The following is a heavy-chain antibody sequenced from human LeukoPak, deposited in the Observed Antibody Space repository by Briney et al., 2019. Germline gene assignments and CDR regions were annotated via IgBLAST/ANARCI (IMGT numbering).Heavy chain of an antibody. J-gene: IGHJ4*02. CDR3: AKDSSSSLRRFDY. V-gene: IGHV3-11*01. CDR1: GFTFSDYY. D-gene: IGHD6-6*01. Sequence: GGSLRLSCAASGFTFSDYYMSWIRQAPGKGLEWVSYISSSGSTIYYADSVKGRFTISRDNAKNSLYLQMHSLRAEDTAVYYCAKDSSSSLRRFDYWGQGTLVTVSS. CDR2: ISSSGSTI.